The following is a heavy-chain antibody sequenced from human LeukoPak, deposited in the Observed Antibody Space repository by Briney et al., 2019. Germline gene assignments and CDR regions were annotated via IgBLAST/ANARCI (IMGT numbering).Heavy chain of an antibody. CDR1: GYTFTSYW. Sequence: GESLKISCKGSGYTFTSYWIGWVRQMPGKGLEWMGIIYPGDSNTRYSPSFQGQVTISADESISTAYLQWSSLKASDTAMYYCARHPGSGSYYNVDAFDIWGQGTVVTVSS. D-gene: IGHD3-10*01. V-gene: IGHV5-51*01. CDR3: ARHPGSGSYYNVDAFDI. CDR2: IYPGDSNT. J-gene: IGHJ3*02.